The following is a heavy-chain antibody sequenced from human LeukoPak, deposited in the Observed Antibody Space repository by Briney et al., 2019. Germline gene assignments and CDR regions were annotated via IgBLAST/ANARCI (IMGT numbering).Heavy chain of an antibody. CDR2: MSPSSGNT. CDR1: GYTFTSYD. J-gene: IGHJ4*02. CDR3: ATSPPNWGFDN. D-gene: IGHD7-27*01. Sequence: ASVKVSCKASGYTFTSYDINWVRQATGQGLEWMGWMSPSSGNTGYAQKFQGRVTMTRSTSISTAYMELSSLRSEDTAVYYCATSPPNWGFDNWGQGTLVTVYS. V-gene: IGHV1-8*01.